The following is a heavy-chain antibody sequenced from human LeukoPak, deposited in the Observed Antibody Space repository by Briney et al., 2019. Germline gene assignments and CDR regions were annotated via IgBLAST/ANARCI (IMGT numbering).Heavy chain of an antibody. J-gene: IGHJ4*02. CDR1: GFIFCSHG. CDR2: VSPSCDIT. D-gene: IGHD5-12*01. CDR3: ARGAKNSGYAGGNDF. V-gene: IGHV3-23*01. Sequence: GGSLRLSCAASGFIFCSHGMNWVPQAPGKGREGFSGVSPSCDITYYADSVKGRFTISRDNTKNTLYLQRNSSGAEATAVYYCARGAKNSGYAGGNDFWGQGTLVTVSS.